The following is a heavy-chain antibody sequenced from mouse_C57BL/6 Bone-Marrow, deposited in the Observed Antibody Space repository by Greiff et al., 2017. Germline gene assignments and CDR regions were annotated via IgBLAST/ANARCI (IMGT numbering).Heavy chain of an antibody. J-gene: IGHJ3*01. V-gene: IGHV1-81*01. Sequence: QVQLKESGAELARPGASVKLSCKASGYTFTSYGISWVKQRTGQGLEWIGEIYPRSGNTYYNEKFKGKATLTADKSSSTAYMEIRSLTSEDSAVSFCARPSWFAYWGQGTLVTVSA. CDR2: IYPRSGNT. CDR3: ARPSWFAY. CDR1: GYTFTSYG.